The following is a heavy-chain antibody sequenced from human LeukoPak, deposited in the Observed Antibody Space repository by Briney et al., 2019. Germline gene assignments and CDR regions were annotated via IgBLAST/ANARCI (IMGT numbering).Heavy chain of an antibody. CDR2: INPDATGT. CDR3: ARVVTTLAD. V-gene: IGHV3-74*03. Sequence: GGSLRLCCAASGFTFSSSWMHWVRQAPGRGLVWVSRINPDATGTTYADSVKGRFTISRDNAKNTLYLQMNSLRAEDTAVYYCARVVTTLADWGQGTLVTVSS. CDR1: GFTFSSSW. J-gene: IGHJ4*02. D-gene: IGHD4-23*01.